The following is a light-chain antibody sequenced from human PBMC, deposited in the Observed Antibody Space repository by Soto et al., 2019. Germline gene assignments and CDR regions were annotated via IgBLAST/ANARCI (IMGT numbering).Light chain of an antibody. J-gene: IGKJ1*01. CDR2: GAS. V-gene: IGKV3-20*01. CDR1: QSVNSGY. Sequence: DIVMTQSPATLSVSPGERATLSCRASQSVNSGYLVWYQQKPGQAPRLLIYGASRRATGIPDRFSVSGSGTDFTLTISRLEPEDFAVYYCQQYYNWPRTFGQGTKVDIK. CDR3: QQYYNWPRT.